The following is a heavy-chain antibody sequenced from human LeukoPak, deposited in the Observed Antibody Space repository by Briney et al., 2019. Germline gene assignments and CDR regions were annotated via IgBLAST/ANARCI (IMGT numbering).Heavy chain of an antibody. Sequence: SETLSLTCTVSGGSISSGGYYWSWIRQHPGKGLEWIGYIYYSGSTYYNPSLKSRVTISVDASKNQFSLKLSSVTAAVTAVYYCARVISRITIFGVVLPSDAFDIWGQGTMVTVSS. V-gene: IGHV4-31*03. J-gene: IGHJ3*02. CDR3: ARVISRITIFGVVLPSDAFDI. CDR2: IYYSGST. CDR1: GGSISSGGYY. D-gene: IGHD3-3*01.